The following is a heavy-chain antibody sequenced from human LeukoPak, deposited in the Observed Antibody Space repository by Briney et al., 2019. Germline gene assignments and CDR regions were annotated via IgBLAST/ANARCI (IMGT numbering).Heavy chain of an antibody. CDR3: ARQIIAAGKNYYGMDV. CDR1: GGSISSYY. Sequence: SETLSLTCTVSGGSISSYYWTWIRQPAGKGLEWIERIYTSGSTNYNPSLKSRVTMSVDTSNNQFSLNLSSVTAADTAVYYCARQIIAAGKNYYGMDVWGQGTTVTVSS. J-gene: IGHJ6*02. CDR2: IYTSGST. V-gene: IGHV4-4*07. D-gene: IGHD6-13*01.